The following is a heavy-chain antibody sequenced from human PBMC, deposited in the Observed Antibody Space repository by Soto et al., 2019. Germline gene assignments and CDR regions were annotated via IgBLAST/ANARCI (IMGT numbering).Heavy chain of an antibody. D-gene: IGHD1-26*01. CDR2: IHRSGST. CDR3: ARGGGSYHYFVL. J-gene: IGHJ4*02. V-gene: IGHV4-59*01. Sequence: SETLSLTCTVSGGSISSYYWSWIRQPPGKGLEWIGYIHRSGSTNNNPSLKSRVTVSVDASTNQFSLKLSSLTAADTAVYYCARGGGSYHYFVLWGQRTLVTVSS. CDR1: GGSISSYY.